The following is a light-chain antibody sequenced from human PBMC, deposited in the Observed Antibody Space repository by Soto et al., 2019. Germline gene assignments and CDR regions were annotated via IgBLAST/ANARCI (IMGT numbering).Light chain of an antibody. CDR2: TAS. Sequence: DIQMTQSPSSVSASVGDRVTITCRASQDISKWIAWYQQKPGRAPKLLIHTASTIQREVPSRFSVSGSGTDFTLTISSLQPEDFPTYYCQEAYSFPVTFGLGTRLEIK. CDR1: QDISKW. CDR3: QEAYSFPVT. V-gene: IGKV1D-12*01. J-gene: IGKJ5*01.